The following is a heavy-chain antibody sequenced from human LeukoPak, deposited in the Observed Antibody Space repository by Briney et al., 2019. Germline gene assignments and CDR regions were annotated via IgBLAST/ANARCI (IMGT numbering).Heavy chain of an antibody. Sequence: SETLSLTCTVSGGSISSYYWSGIRQPPGKGLEWIGWSYHRGSTSYNPSLKSRVAISVDTSKNQFSLKLSSVTAADTAVYYCARDRELGYWGQGTLVTVSS. D-gene: IGHD1-1*01. CDR2: SYHRGST. CDR3: ARDRELGY. CDR1: GGSISSYY. J-gene: IGHJ4*02. V-gene: IGHV4-59*01.